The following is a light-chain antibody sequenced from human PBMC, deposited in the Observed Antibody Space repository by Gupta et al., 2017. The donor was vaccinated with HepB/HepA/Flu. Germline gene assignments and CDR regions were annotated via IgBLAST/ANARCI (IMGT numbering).Light chain of an antibody. CDR1: QSVRDSQ. CDR3: QQENSSTWT. Sequence: EIVLTQSPGTLSLSPGERATLSCRTSQSVRDSQLAWYQQKPGQAPRLLIYAVSSRATGIPDRVSGSGSGTEFTLTISRREPEDFAVYYCQQENSSTWTFGQGTKVEIK. CDR2: AVS. V-gene: IGKV3-20*01. J-gene: IGKJ1*01.